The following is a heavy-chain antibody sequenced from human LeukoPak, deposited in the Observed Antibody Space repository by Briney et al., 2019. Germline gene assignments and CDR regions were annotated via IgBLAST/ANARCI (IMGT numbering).Heavy chain of an antibody. J-gene: IGHJ4*02. V-gene: IGHV1-18*01. Sequence: ASVKVSCKASGYTFTSYGISWVRQAPGQGLEWMGWISAYNGNTNYAQKLQGRVTMTTDTSTSTAYMELRSLRSDDTAVYYCAREGLRYFDWLLWDYWGQGTLVTVYS. CDR3: AREGLRYFDWLLWDY. CDR1: GYTFTSYG. D-gene: IGHD3-9*01. CDR2: ISAYNGNT.